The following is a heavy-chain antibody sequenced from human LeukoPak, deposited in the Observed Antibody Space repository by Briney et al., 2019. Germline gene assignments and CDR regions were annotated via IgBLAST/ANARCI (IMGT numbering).Heavy chain of an antibody. V-gene: IGHV3-33*08. D-gene: IGHD3-10*01. CDR3: ARGRSYNWFDP. Sequence: PGGSLRLSCAASGFTFSSYAMSWVRRAPGKGLEWVAVIWYDGSNKYYADSVKGRFTISRDNSKNTLYLQMNSLRAEDTAVYYCARGRSYNWFDPWGQGTLVTVSS. J-gene: IGHJ5*02. CDR2: IWYDGSNK. CDR1: GFTFSSYA.